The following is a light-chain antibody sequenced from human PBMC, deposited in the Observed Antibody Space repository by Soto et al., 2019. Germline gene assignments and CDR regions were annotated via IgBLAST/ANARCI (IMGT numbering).Light chain of an antibody. V-gene: IGKV1-6*01. J-gene: IGKJ4*01. CDR1: ESISTY. CDR2: AGS. CDR3: LQDYNYPLT. Sequence: IQATQSRCALSASVGARDTFTCRASESISTYVNWYQQKPGKAPKLLIYAGSSLQSGVPSRFSGSGSGTDFTLTISSLQPEDFATYYCLQDYNYPLTFGGGTKVDI.